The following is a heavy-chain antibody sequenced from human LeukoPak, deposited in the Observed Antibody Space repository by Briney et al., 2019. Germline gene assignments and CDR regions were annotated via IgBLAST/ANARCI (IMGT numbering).Heavy chain of an antibody. CDR1: GGSFSGYY. J-gene: IGHJ3*02. CDR3: AYGTSYEAFDI. CDR2: INHSGST. V-gene: IGHV4-34*01. D-gene: IGHD2-2*01. Sequence: SETLSLTCAVYGGSFSGYYWSWIRQPPGKGLEWIGEINHSGSTYYNPSLKSRVTISVDTSKNQFSLKLSSVTAADTAVYYCAYGTSYEAFDIWGQGTMVTVSS.